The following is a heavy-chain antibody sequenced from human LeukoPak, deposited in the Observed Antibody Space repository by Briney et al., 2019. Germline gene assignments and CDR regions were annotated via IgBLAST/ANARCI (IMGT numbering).Heavy chain of an antibody. CDR2: VNGYNGKT. CDR3: ARARGDSSGWYFAY. V-gene: IGHV1-18*01. J-gene: IGHJ4*02. Sequence: GASVKVSCKASGYSFTSYGISWVRQAPGQGLEWMGWVNGYNGKTNYVQNLQDRVTMTTDTSTSTAYMELRSLRSDDTAVYYCARARGDSSGWYFAYWGQGTLVTVSS. D-gene: IGHD6-19*01. CDR1: GYSFTSYG.